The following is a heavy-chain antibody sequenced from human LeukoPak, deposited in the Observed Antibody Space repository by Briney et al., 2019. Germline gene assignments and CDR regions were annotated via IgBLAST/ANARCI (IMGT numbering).Heavy chain of an antibody. CDR3: TTGLSDSFPFDY. D-gene: IGHD2/OR15-2a*01. CDR2: IKSKTDGGTT. V-gene: IGHV3-15*01. CDR1: GFTFSNAW. J-gene: IGHJ4*02. Sequence: GGSLRLSCAASGFTFSNAWMSWVRQAPGKGLEWVGRIKSKTDGGTTDYAAPVKGRFTISRDDSKNTLYLQMNSLKTEDTAVYYCTTGLSDSFPFDYWGQGTLVTVSS.